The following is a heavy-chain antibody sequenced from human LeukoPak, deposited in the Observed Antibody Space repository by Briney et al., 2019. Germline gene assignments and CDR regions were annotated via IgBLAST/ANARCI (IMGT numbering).Heavy chain of an antibody. Sequence: ASLKVSCKASGYTFTDYYIHWVRQAPGQGLEWMGRIDPDSGVTNSAQNFQGRVTMTRDTSITTAYMELSGLRSDDTAVYYCARDQARTTTWYLYMNYWGQGTLVTVSS. CDR3: ARDQARTTTWYLYMNY. V-gene: IGHV1-2*06. J-gene: IGHJ4*02. CDR2: IDPDSGVT. D-gene: IGHD3/OR15-3a*01. CDR1: GYTFTDYY.